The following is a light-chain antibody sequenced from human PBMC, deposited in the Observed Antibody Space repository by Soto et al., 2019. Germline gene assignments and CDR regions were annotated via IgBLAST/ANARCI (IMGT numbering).Light chain of an antibody. CDR1: QSVSSNN. V-gene: IGKV3-20*01. CDR2: GAS. Sequence: EIVLTQSPGTLSLSPGERATLSCRASQSVSSNNLAWYQQRPGQAPRVVIYGASTRATGIPERFSGSGSGTDFTLTISRLEPEDVAVYYCQQYGRSTFTFGPGTKVDIK. CDR3: QQYGRSTFT. J-gene: IGKJ3*01.